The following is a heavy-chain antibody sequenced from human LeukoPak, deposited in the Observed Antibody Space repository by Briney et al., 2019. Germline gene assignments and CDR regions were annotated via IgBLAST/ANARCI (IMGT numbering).Heavy chain of an antibody. CDR1: GLTFSNYA. D-gene: IGHD3-10*01. Sequence: GGSLRLSCAASGLTFSNYAMSWVRQAPGKGLEWVSGISGSGGSTYYADSVKGRFSISRDTSKSTLYLQMSSLRAEDTAVYYCAKALSTYFYGSGSGAGWFDSWGQGTLVTVSS. V-gene: IGHV3-23*01. CDR2: ISGSGGST. CDR3: AKALSTYFYGSGSGAGWFDS. J-gene: IGHJ5*01.